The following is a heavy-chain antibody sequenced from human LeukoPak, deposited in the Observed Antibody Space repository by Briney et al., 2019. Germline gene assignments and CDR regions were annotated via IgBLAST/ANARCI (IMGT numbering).Heavy chain of an antibody. V-gene: IGHV4-39*07. CDR2: IYDSGST. CDR3: ARDYYDSSGLDY. Sequence: SETLSLTCTVSGGSIRSSYYYWGWIRQPPGKGLEWIGSIYDSGSTYYNPSLKSRVTISVDTSKNQFSLKLSSVTAADTAVYYCARDYYDSSGLDYWGQGTLVTVSS. D-gene: IGHD3-22*01. CDR1: GGSIRSSYYY. J-gene: IGHJ4*02.